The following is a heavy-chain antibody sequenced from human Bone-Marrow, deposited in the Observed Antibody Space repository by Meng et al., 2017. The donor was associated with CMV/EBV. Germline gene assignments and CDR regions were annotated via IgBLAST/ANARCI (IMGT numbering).Heavy chain of an antibody. CDR3: AKDLAVAGIYYYYYSMDV. CDR1: GFTFSSYA. V-gene: IGHV3-30*04. D-gene: IGHD6-19*01. J-gene: IGHJ6*02. Sequence: GESLKISCAASGFTFSSYAMHWVRQAPGKGLEWVAVISYDGSNKYYADSVKGRFTISRDNSKNTLYLQMNSLRAEDTAVYYCAKDLAVAGIYYYYYSMDVWGQGTTVTVSS. CDR2: ISYDGSNK.